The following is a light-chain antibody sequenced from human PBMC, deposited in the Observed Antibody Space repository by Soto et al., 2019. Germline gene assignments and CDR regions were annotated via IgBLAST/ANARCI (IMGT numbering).Light chain of an antibody. CDR2: EVS. V-gene: IGLV2-14*01. CDR1: SSDVGGYNY. Sequence: ALTQPASVSGSPGQSITISCTGTSSDVGGYNYVSWFQQHPGKAPKLMIFEVSNRPSGVSNRFSGSKSGNTASLTISGLQAEDEADYYCSSYTGSSINTVVFGGGTKLTVL. J-gene: IGLJ2*01. CDR3: SSYTGSSINTVV.